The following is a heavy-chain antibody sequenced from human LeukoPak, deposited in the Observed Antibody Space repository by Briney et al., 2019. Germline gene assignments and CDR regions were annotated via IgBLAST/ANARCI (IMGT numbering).Heavy chain of an antibody. CDR2: IHPGDSDT. V-gene: IGHV5-51*01. CDR3: ARAGTYYYYHMDV. J-gene: IGHJ6*03. CDR1: GYSFTSYW. D-gene: IGHD6-19*01. Sequence: GESLKISCKGSGYSFTSYWIGGVRQMPGKDLEWMGIIHPGDSDTRYSPSFQGQVTISADKSISTAYLQWSSLKASDTAIYYCARAGTYYYYHMDVWGKGTTVTVFS.